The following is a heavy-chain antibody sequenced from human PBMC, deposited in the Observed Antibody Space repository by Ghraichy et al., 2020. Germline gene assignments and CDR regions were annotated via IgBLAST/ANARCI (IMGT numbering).Heavy chain of an antibody. CDR2: IRSKGYGGTT. V-gene: IGHV3-49*03. D-gene: IGHD5-12*01. CDR3: TRASGAFDY. Sequence: GESLRLSCTASGFTFGDYAVSWFRQAPGKGLEWVGFIRSKGYGGTTEYAASVKGRFAISSDDSKSIAYLQMDSLKTEDTAVYYCTRASGAFDYWGQGTLGTVSS. CDR1: GFTFGDYA. J-gene: IGHJ4*02.